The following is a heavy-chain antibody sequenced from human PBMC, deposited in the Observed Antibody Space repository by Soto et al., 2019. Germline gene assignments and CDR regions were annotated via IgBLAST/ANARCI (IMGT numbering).Heavy chain of an antibody. Sequence: QVQLQESGPGLVKPSETLSLTCTVSGGSISSYCWSWIRQPPGKGLEWIGYIYYSGRTNYNPSLKSRVTISVDTSKNQCSLKLSSVTAADTAVYYCARDRDGDSHFDYWGHGTMVTVSS. J-gene: IGHJ4*01. CDR2: IYYSGRT. V-gene: IGHV4-59*01. CDR1: GGSISSYC. CDR3: ARDRDGDSHFDY. D-gene: IGHD5-18*01.